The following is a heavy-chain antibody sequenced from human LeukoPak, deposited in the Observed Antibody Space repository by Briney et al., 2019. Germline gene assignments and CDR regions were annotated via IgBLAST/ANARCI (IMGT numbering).Heavy chain of an antibody. CDR1: GGSTSSGSYY. CDR3: ARDLAIAAAGKTNWFDP. V-gene: IGHV4-61*02. D-gene: IGHD6-13*01. J-gene: IGHJ5*02. Sequence: SETLSLTCTVSGGSTSSGSYYWSWIRQPAGKGLEWIGRIYTSGSTNYNPSLKSRVTISVDTSKNQFSLKLSSVTAADTAVYYCARDLAIAAAGKTNWFDPWGQGTLVTVSS. CDR2: IYTSGST.